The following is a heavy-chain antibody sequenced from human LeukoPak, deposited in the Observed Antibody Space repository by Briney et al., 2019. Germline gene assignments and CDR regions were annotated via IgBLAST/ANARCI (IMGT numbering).Heavy chain of an antibody. D-gene: IGHD3-3*01. CDR3: ARDGSGFSPYWYFDL. V-gene: IGHV1-2*02. J-gene: IGHJ2*01. Sequence: ASVRVSCKASGFVFTGYYMHWVRQAPGQGLEWMEWMNPGTGTTKYSQKFQGRVTMSRDTSSTTAYMELNRLTSDDTAVYYCARDGSGFSPYWYFDLWGRGTLVTVSS. CDR2: MNPGTGTT. CDR1: GFVFTGYY.